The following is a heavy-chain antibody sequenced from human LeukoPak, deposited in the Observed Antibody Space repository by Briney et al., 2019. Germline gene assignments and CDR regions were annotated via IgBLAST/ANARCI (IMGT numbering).Heavy chain of an antibody. CDR1: GFTFNNYA. CDR2: IFGSGGSA. CDR3: AKTTVGYSSGRFPGWPADY. Sequence: GGSLRLSCVASGFTFNNYAMYWVRQAPGKGLEWVSGIFGSGGSAHYADSVKGRFTISRDNSKNTVYLEMNSLGVEDTAVYFCAKTTVGYSSGRFPGWPADYWGQGTLVTVSS. D-gene: IGHD2-15*01. V-gene: IGHV3-23*01. J-gene: IGHJ4*02.